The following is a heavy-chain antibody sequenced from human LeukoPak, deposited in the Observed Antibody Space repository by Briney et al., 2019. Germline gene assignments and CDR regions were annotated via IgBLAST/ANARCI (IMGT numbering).Heavy chain of an antibody. CDR3: ARGKLSRPLRGYSYVLNY. J-gene: IGHJ4*02. CDR1: GGSISSYY. Sequence: SETLSLTCTVSGGSISSYYWSWIRQPPGKGLEWIGYIYYSGSTNYNPSLKSRVTISVDTSKNQFSLKLSSVTAEDTAVYYCARGKLSRPLRGYSYVLNYWGQGTLVTVSS. CDR2: IYYSGST. V-gene: IGHV4-59*01. D-gene: IGHD5-18*01.